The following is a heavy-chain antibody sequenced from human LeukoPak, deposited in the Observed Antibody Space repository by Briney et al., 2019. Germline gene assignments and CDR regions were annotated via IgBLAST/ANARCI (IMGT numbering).Heavy chain of an antibody. CDR2: IYYSGSI. V-gene: IGHV4-39*07. D-gene: IGHD3-10*01. CDR3: ARGYMVRGVIGDY. Sequence: PSETLSLTCTVSGGSISSSSYYWGWTRQPPGKGLEWIGSIYYSGSIYYNPSLKSRVTISVDRSKNQFSLKLSSVTAADTAVYYCARGYMVRGVIGDYWGQGTLVTVSS. J-gene: IGHJ4*02. CDR1: GGSISSSSYY.